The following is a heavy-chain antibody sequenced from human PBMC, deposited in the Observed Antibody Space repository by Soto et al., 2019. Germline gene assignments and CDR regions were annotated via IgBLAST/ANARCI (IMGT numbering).Heavy chain of an antibody. CDR2: INHSGST. Sequence: PSETLSLTCAVYGGSFSGYYWTWIRQPPGTGLEWIGEINHSGSTNYNPSLKSRVTISVDTSKNQFSLKLTSVTAADTAVYYCARTRMWGGYDFDYYYGMDVWGQGTTVTVSS. D-gene: IGHD5-12*01. CDR1: GGSFSGYY. V-gene: IGHV4-34*01. CDR3: ARTRMWGGYDFDYYYGMDV. J-gene: IGHJ6*02.